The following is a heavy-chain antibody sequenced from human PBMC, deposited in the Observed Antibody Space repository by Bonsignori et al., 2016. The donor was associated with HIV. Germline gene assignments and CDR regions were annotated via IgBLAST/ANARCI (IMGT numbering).Heavy chain of an antibody. V-gene: IGHV3-30*02. J-gene: IGHJ4*02. Sequence: WIRQPPGKGLEWVAFIRYDGSNKYYADSVKGRFTISRDNSKNTLYLQMNSLRAEDTAVYYCAKGGVPAAIGLDYWGQGTLVTVSS. D-gene: IGHD2-2*01. CDR3: AKGGVPAAIGLDY. CDR2: IRYDGSNK.